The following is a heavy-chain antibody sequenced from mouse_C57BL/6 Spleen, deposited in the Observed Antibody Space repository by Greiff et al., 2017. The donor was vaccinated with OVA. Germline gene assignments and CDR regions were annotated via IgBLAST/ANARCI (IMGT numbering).Heavy chain of an antibody. V-gene: IGHV1-53*01. Sequence: QVQLQQSGTELVKPGASVKLSCKASGYTFTSYWMHWVKQRPGQGLEWIGNINPSNGGTNYNEKFKSKATLTVDKSSSTAYMQLSSLTSEDSAVYYCARFFRGLGYFDYWGQGTTLTVSS. CDR2: INPSNGGT. D-gene: IGHD3-3*01. CDR3: ARFFRGLGYFDY. CDR1: GYTFTSYW. J-gene: IGHJ2*01.